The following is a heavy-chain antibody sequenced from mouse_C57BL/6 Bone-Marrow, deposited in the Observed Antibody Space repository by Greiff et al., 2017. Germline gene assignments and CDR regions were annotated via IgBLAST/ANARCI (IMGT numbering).Heavy chain of an antibody. J-gene: IGHJ2*01. CDR2: SRNKANDYTT. CDR3: ARGYGSRRDYYFDY. D-gene: IGHD1-1*01. CDR1: GFTFSDFY. Sequence: EVKLVESGGGLVQSGRSLRLSCATSGFTFSDFYMEWVRQAPGKGLEWIAASRNKANDYTTEYSASVKGRFIVSRDTSQSILYLQMNALRAEDTAIYYCARGYGSRRDYYFDYWGQGTTLTVSS. V-gene: IGHV7-1*01.